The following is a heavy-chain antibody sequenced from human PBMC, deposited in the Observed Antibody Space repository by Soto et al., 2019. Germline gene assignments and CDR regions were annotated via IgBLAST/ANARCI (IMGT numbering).Heavy chain of an antibody. CDR3: TGFVIEPAAILHYYGMDV. CDR2: IRSKAYGGTT. CDR1: GFTFGGYA. D-gene: IGHD2-2*01. Sequence: GSLRLSCTASGFTFGGYAISWFCQAPGEGLEGVGFIRSKAYGGTTEYAASGKGRFTISRDDSKSIAYLQMNSLKTEDTAVYYCTGFVIEPAAILHYYGMDVWGQGTTVTVSS. J-gene: IGHJ6*02. V-gene: IGHV3-49*03.